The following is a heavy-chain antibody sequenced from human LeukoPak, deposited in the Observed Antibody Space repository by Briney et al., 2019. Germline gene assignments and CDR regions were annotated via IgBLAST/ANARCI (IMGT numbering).Heavy chain of an antibody. Sequence: PSETLSLTCAVSGGSISSGGYSWSWIRQPPGKGLEWIGYIYYSGSTYYNPSLKSRVTISVDTSKNQFSLKLSSVTAADTAVYYCARGSRDSSSWRLYYYYMDVWGKGTTVTVSS. CDR2: IYYSGST. D-gene: IGHD6-13*01. V-gene: IGHV4-30-4*07. CDR3: ARGSRDSSSWRLYYYYMDV. J-gene: IGHJ6*03. CDR1: GGSISSGGYS.